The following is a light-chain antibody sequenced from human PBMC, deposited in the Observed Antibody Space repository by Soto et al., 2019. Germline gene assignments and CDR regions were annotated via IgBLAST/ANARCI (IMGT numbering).Light chain of an antibody. J-gene: IGKJ1*01. CDR2: GAS. CDR1: QSVGSS. CDR3: QQYNAWPTT. Sequence: VLTQSPATLSVSPGERVTLSCRTSQSVGSSLAWYQQVPGQAPRLLIYGASSRETGISDRFSGGGSGPEFVLTISDLQSEDFAVYSCQQYNAWPTTFGQGTKVDIK. V-gene: IGKV3-15*01.